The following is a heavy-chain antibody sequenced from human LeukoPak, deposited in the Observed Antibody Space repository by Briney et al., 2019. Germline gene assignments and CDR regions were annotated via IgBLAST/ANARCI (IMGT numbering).Heavy chain of an antibody. Sequence: GGSLRLSCAASGFTFSSHGMHWVRQAPGKGLEWVAVISYDGSNKYYVDSVKGRFTISRDNSKNTLYLQMNSLRAEDTAVYYCAKDIYRSMAAAGTVDYWGQGTLVTVSS. J-gene: IGHJ4*02. CDR3: AKDIYRSMAAAGTVDY. CDR1: GFTFSSHG. V-gene: IGHV3-30*18. CDR2: ISYDGSNK. D-gene: IGHD6-13*01.